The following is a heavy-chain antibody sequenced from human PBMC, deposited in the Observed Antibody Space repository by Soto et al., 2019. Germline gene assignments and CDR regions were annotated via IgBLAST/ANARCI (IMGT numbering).Heavy chain of an antibody. J-gene: IGHJ4*02. CDR2: IDQTGTIT. Sequence: PGGSLRLSCTASGFTLGTYAMDWVRQAPGKGLEWVSVIDQTGTITYYSDSVRGRFTISRDNSKNTLYLQMNSLRVDDTALYYCAKRRATDMTRDLDYWGQGTLVTVSS. V-gene: IGHV3-23*05. CDR1: GFTLGTYA. CDR3: AKRRATDMTRDLDY.